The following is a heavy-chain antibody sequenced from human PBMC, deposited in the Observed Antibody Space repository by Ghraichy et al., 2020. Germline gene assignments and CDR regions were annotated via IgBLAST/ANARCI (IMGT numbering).Heavy chain of an antibody. J-gene: IGHJ5*02. V-gene: IGHV4-34*01. D-gene: IGHD3-16*01. CDR2: INHSGST. CDR3: ARDGEGEDDYPGFDP. Sequence: SETLSLTCAVYGGSFSGYYWSWIRQPPGKGLEWIGEINHSGSTNYNPSLKSRVTISVDTSKSQFSLKLNSVTAADTAVYYCARDGEGEDDYPGFDPWGQGTLVTVSS. CDR1: GGSFSGYY.